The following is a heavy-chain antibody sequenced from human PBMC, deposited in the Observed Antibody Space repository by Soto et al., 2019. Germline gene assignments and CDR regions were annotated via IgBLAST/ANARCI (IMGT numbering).Heavy chain of an antibody. J-gene: IGHJ4*02. Sequence: QVQLQESGPGLVKPSETLSLTCTVSGGSVSSGSYYWSWIRQPPGKGLEWIGYIYYSGSTNYNPSLTSRVTISVDTSKIQFSLKLSSVTAADTAVYYCSRVCPKALYYFDYWCQGTLVTVSS. CDR2: IYYSGST. CDR3: SRVCPKALYYFDY. V-gene: IGHV4-61*01. CDR1: GGSVSSGSYY.